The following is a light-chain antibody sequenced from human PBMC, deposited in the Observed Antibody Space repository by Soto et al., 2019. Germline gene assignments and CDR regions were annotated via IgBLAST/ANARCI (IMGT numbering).Light chain of an antibody. CDR3: ATWDDSLNGPV. CDR1: SSKIGINT. CDR2: SNN. Sequence: QSVLTQPPSASGTPGQRVTIYCSGSSSKIGINTVNWYQQLPGTAPKLLIYSNNQRPSGVPDRFSGSRSGTSASLAISGLQSEDEADYYCATWDDSLNGPVFGGGTQLTVL. J-gene: IGLJ7*01. V-gene: IGLV1-44*01.